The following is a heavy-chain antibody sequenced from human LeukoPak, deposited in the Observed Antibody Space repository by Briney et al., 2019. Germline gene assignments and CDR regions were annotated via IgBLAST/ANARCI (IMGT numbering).Heavy chain of an antibody. CDR2: IYYSGST. CDR3: ARGVGYSSGLSVN. D-gene: IGHD6-19*01. J-gene: IGHJ4*02. CDR1: GGSISSYY. Sequence: MPSETLSLTCTVSGGSISSYYWSWIRQPPGKGLEWIGYIYYSGSTNYNPSLKSRVTISVDTSKNQFSLKLSSVTAADTAVYYCARGVGYSSGLSVNWGQGTLVTVSS. V-gene: IGHV4-59*01.